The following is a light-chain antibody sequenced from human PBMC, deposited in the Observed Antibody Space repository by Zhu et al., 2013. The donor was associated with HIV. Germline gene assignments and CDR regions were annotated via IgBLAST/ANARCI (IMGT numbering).Light chain of an antibody. V-gene: IGKV1-17*01. CDR2: LAS. CDR3: LQSNSYPRT. J-gene: IGKJ2*02. Sequence: DIQMTQSPSSLSASVGDRVTITCRASQGITNHLGWYQQKPGKAPKRLIYLASTLQSGVPSRFSGSGSGTDFTLTISSLQPEDFAAYYCLQSNSYPRTFGQGTRLEIK. CDR1: QGITNH.